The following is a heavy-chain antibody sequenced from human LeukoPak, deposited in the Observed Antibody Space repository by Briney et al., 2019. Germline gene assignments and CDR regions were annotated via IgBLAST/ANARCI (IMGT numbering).Heavy chain of an antibody. D-gene: IGHD2-2*02. J-gene: IGHJ4*02. CDR2: ISGSGGST. CDR3: AKEVVPAAIGTRGFDY. CDR1: GFTFSSYA. Sequence: GGSLRLSCAASGFTFSSYAMSWVRQAPGKGLEWVSAISGSGGSTYYADSVKGRFTISRDNSKNTLYLQMNSLRAEDTAVYYCAKEVVPAAIGTRGFDYWGQGTLVTVSS. V-gene: IGHV3-23*01.